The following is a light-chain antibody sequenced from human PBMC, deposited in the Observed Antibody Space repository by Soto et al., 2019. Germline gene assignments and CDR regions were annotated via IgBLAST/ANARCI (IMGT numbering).Light chain of an antibody. CDR3: QKFSSVIT. CDR1: QGISNF. J-gene: IGKJ5*01. V-gene: IGKV1-27*01. Sequence: DIQMTQSPSSLSASVGDRVTITCRASQGISNFLAWYQQKPGKVPKLLISAASTLQSGVPSRFSGSGSGTDFTITISSLQPGDVATYYCQKFSSVITFGQRTRLEI. CDR2: AAS.